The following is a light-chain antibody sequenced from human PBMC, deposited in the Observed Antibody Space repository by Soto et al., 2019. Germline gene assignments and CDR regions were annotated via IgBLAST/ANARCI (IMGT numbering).Light chain of an antibody. J-gene: IGKJ1*01. CDR1: ENVRTF. V-gene: IGKV3-11*01. Sequence: EVVLTQSPATLSLSPGERASLSCRASENVRTFVDWYQQKPGQAPRLLMFGASNRATGIPARFSGSGSGTDFTLTISNLEPEDFAVYYCQQHSHWPPWTFGQGTGVEIQ. CDR3: QQHSHWPPWT. CDR2: GAS.